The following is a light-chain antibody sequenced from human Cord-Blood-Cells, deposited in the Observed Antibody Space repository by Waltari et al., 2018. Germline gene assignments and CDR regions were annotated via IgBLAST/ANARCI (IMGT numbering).Light chain of an antibody. CDR2: KDS. J-gene: IGLJ7*01. CDR1: ALPKQY. CDR3: QSVDSSGTV. Sequence: SYELTQPPSVSVSPGQTARITCSGDALPKQYAYWYQQKPGQAPVLVIYKDSERPSGIPERFSGSSSGTTVTLTISGVQAEDEADYYCQSVDSSGTVFGGGTQLTVL. V-gene: IGLV3-25*03.